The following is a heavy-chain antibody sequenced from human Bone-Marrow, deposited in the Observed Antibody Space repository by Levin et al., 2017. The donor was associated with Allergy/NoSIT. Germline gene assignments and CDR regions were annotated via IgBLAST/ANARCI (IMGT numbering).Heavy chain of an antibody. CDR1: GGSISSSAYY. J-gene: IGHJ5*02. CDR2: IYHNGKT. V-gene: IGHV4-39*01. CDR3: ARLQVPTMLRFGWFDP. D-gene: IGHD3-16*01. Sequence: KPSETLSLTCSVSGGSISSSAYYWGWIRQAPGKGLESIGIIYHNGKTLITPSLNSRVTLSVDTSRNRFPLKLTSVTAADTAVYYCARLQVPTMLRFGWFDPWGQGTLVIVSS.